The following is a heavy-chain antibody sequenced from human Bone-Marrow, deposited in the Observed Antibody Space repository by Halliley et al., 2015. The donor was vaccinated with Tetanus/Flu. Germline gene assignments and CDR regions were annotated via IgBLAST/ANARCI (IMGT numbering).Heavy chain of an antibody. CDR2: IYNDGDT. D-gene: IGHD2-15*01. V-gene: IGHV3-66*02. J-gene: IGHJ4*02. Sequence: SVIYNDGDTDYAASVKGRFTFSRDTSKNTLYLQINSLSPEDTAVYYCAEDRLRWLPRVAAEYWGQGVLVTVSS. CDR3: AEDRLRWLPRVAAEY.